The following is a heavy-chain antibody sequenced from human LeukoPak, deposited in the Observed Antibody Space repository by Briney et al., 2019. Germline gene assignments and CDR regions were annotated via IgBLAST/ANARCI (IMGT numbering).Heavy chain of an antibody. CDR1: GGSISSYY. CDR3: ARERLGELSDAFDI. Sequence: KPSETLSLTCTVSGGSISSYYWSWIRQPPGKGLEWIGYIYYSGSTNYNPSLKSRVTISVDTSKNQFSLKLSSVTAADTAVYYCARERLGELSDAFDIWGLGTMVTVSS. CDR2: IYYSGST. D-gene: IGHD3-16*02. J-gene: IGHJ3*02. V-gene: IGHV4-59*01.